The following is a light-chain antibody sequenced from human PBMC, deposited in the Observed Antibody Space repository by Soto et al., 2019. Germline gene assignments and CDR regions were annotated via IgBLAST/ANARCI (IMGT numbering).Light chain of an antibody. Sequence: EIVLTQSPATLSLSPGERATLSCRASQSVSSYLAWYQQKPGQAPRLLIYDASNRATGIPARFSGSGSGTAFTLTISSLEPEDFAVYYCQQRSNWPPSAFGGGTKVEI. J-gene: IGKJ4*01. CDR3: QQRSNWPPSA. CDR2: DAS. CDR1: QSVSSY. V-gene: IGKV3-11*01.